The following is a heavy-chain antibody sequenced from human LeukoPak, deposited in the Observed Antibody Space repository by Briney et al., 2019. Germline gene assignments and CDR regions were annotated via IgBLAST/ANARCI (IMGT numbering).Heavy chain of an antibody. Sequence: SETLSLTCTISGGSISSSSYYWGWIRQPPGKGLEWIGSIYYSGSTYYNPSLKSRVTISVDTSKNQFSLKLSSVTAADTAVYYCARSYSSSPKVEFDPWGQGTLVTVSS. D-gene: IGHD6-13*01. CDR2: IYYSGST. V-gene: IGHV4-39*07. CDR3: ARSYSSSPKVEFDP. CDR1: GGSISSSSYY. J-gene: IGHJ5*02.